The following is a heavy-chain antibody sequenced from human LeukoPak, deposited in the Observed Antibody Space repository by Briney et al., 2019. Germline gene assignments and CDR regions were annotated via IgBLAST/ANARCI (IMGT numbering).Heavy chain of an antibody. CDR2: IYHSGST. CDR3: ARVGLYPTSAPCFDY. CDR1: GGSISSGGYY. J-gene: IGHJ4*02. D-gene: IGHD2-8*01. V-gene: IGHV4-30-2*01. Sequence: PSETLSLTCTVSGGSISSGGYYWSWIRQPPGKGLEWIGYIYHSGSTYYNPSLKSRVTISVDRSKNQFSLKLSSVTAADTAVYYCARVGLYPTSAPCFDYWGQGTLVTVSS.